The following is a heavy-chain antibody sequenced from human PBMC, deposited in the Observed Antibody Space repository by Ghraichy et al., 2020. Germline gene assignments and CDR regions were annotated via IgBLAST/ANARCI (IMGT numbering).Heavy chain of an antibody. CDR3: ARAPTFGGVIVHFDY. D-gene: IGHD3-16*02. Sequence: ASVKVSCKASGYTFTSYGISWVRQAPGQGLEWMGWISAYNANTNYAQKLQGRVTMTTDTSTTTAYMELRSLRSDDTAVYYCARAPTFGGVIVHFDYWGQGTLVTVSS. V-gene: IGHV1-18*01. J-gene: IGHJ4*02. CDR1: GYTFTSYG. CDR2: ISAYNANT.